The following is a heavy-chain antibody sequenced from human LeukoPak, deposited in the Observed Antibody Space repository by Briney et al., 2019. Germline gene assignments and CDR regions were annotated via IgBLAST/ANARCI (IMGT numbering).Heavy chain of an antibody. CDR3: ARRSYYDFWSVQTRNWFDP. V-gene: IGHV4-34*01. D-gene: IGHD3-3*01. CDR1: GGSFSGYY. CDR2: VNHSGST. J-gene: IGHJ5*02. Sequence: PSETLSLTCVVYGGSFSGYYWSWISQSPGKGLEWIGEVNHSGSTNYNPSLKSRVTTSVDTSKNQFSLKVTSVTAADTAVYYCARRSYYDFWSVQTRNWFDPWGQGTLVTVSS.